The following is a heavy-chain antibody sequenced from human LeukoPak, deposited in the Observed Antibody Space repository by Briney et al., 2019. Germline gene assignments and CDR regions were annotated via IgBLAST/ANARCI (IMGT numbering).Heavy chain of an antibody. CDR3: ATGSKSRYFDWLLTARGYFDY. CDR2: VDPEDGET. Sequence: ASVKISCKVSGYTFTDYYMHWVQQAPGKGLEWMGLVDPEDGETIYAEKFQGRVTITADTSTDTAYMELSSLRSEDTAVYYCATGSKSRYFDWLLTARGYFDYWGQGTLVTVSS. J-gene: IGHJ4*02. V-gene: IGHV1-69-2*01. CDR1: GYTFTDYY. D-gene: IGHD3-9*01.